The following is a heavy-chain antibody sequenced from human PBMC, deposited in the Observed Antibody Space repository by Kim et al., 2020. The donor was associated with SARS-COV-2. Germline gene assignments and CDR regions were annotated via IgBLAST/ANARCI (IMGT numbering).Heavy chain of an antibody. CDR2: ISAYNGNT. V-gene: IGHV1-18*01. CDR1: GYTFTSYG. D-gene: IGHD6-13*01. J-gene: IGHJ5*02. CDR3: ARIGDRIAAAGTAWFDP. Sequence: ASVKVSCKASGYTFTSYGISWVRQAPGQGLEWMGWISAYNGNTNYAQKLQGRVTMTTDTSTSTAYMELRSLRSDDTAVYYCARIGDRIAAAGTAWFDPWGQGTLVTVSS.